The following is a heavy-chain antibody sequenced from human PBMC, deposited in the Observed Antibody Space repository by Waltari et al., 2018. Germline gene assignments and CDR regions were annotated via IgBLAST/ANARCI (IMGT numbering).Heavy chain of an antibody. V-gene: IGHV4-34*02. CDR3: ARGSKVIVGAPETPNLDY. D-gene: IGHD2-15*01. J-gene: IGHJ4*02. Sequence: QVQLQQWGAGLLKPSETMSLTCAIYGGSFSGYFWTWIRQPPGKGLEWIGEINLTGSTNYNPSLKSRVTKSVDTSKNQFSLNLRSVTAADTAVYYCARGSKVIVGAPETPNLDYWGQGTLVTVSS. CDR1: GGSFSGYF. CDR2: INLTGST.